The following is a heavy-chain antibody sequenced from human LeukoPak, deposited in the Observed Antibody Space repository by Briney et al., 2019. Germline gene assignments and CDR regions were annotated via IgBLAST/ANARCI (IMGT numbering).Heavy chain of an antibody. Sequence: GGSVRLSCAASGFTFSCYAMHWVRQAPGKGLEYVSAISSNGGSTYYANSVKGRFTISRDNSKNTLYLQMGSLRAEDMAVYYCARGYGDYWGQGTLATVSS. CDR1: GFTFSCYA. J-gene: IGHJ4*02. V-gene: IGHV3-64*01. CDR3: ARGYGDY. D-gene: IGHD4-17*01. CDR2: ISSNGGST.